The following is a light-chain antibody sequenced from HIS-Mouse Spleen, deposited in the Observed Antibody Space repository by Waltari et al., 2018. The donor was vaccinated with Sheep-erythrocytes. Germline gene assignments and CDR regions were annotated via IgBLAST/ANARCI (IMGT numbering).Light chain of an antibody. Sequence: QSALTQPRSVSGSPGQSVTISCTGTSSDVGGYNYVSWYQQHPGKAPKLMIYDVSKRPSGVPDRVSGSKSSNTAALTISGLQAEDEADYYCCSYAGSYNHVFATGTKVTVL. CDR1: SSDVGGYNY. J-gene: IGLJ1*01. CDR2: DVS. CDR3: CSYAGSYNHV. V-gene: IGLV2-11*01.